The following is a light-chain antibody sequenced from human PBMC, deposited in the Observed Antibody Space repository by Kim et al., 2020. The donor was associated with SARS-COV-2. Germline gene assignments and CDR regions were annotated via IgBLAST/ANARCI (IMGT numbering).Light chain of an antibody. V-gene: IGKV3-11*01. CDR1: QSVSSY. CDR2: DAS. J-gene: IGKJ4*01. Sequence: EIVLTQSPATLSLSPGERATLSCRASQSVSSYLAWYQHKPGQAPRLLIYDASTRATGIPARFSGSGSGTDFTLTISSLEPEDFAVYYCQQRSNWPLTFGGVTKVDIK. CDR3: QQRSNWPLT.